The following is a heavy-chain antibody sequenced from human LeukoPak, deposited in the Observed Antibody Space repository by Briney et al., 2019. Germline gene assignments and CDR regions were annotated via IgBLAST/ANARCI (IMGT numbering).Heavy chain of an antibody. Sequence: GGSLRLSCAASGFTVSSNYMSWVRQAPGKGLEWVSVIYSGGSTYYADSVKGRFTISRDNSKNTLYLQMNSLRAEDTAVYYCAKDLGIQLWYDAFDIWGQGTVVTVSS. CDR1: GFTVSSNY. J-gene: IGHJ3*02. D-gene: IGHD5-18*01. CDR2: IYSGGST. V-gene: IGHV3-66*01. CDR3: AKDLGIQLWYDAFDI.